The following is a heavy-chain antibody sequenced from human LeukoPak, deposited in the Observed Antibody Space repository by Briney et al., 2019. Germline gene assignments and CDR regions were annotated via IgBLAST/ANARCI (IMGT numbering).Heavy chain of an antibody. CDR1: GFTFSSHA. V-gene: IGHV3-23*01. J-gene: IGHJ4*02. D-gene: IGHD5-18*01. Sequence: GGSLRLSCAASGFTFSSHAMSWVRQAPGKGLEWVSSISGGGGSTYYADSVKGRFTISRDNSKNTLYLQMNSLRAEDTAVYYCAKVLIGGYSYGLADYWGQGTLVTVSS. CDR3: AKVLIGGYSYGLADY. CDR2: ISGGGGST.